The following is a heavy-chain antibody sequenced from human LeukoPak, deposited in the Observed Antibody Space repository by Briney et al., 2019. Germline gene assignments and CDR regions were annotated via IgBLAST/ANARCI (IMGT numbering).Heavy chain of an antibody. CDR3: ARGGLGYGSGSYRQDY. V-gene: IGHV1-8*03. CDR1: GCTFTSYD. J-gene: IGHJ4*02. CDR2: MNPNSGNT. Sequence: ASVKVSCKASGCTFTSYDINWVRQATGQGLEWMGWMNPNSGNTGYAQKFQGRVTITRNTSISTAYMELSSLRSEDTAVYYCARGGLGYGSGSYRQDYWGQGTLVTVSS. D-gene: IGHD3-10*01.